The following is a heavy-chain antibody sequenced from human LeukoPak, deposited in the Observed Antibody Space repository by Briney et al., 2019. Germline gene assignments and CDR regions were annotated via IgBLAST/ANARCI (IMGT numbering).Heavy chain of an antibody. J-gene: IGHJ4*02. D-gene: IGHD3-22*01. Sequence: GSSVKVSCKVSGGTFSSYAISWVRQAAGQGLEWMGGIIPIFGTANYAQKFQGRVTITADKSTSTAYMELSSLRSEDTAVYYCARGRTSWYYDSSGYYSSLFDYWGQGTLVTVSS. V-gene: IGHV1-69*06. CDR1: GGTFSSYA. CDR3: ARGRTSWYYDSSGYYSSLFDY. CDR2: IIPIFGTA.